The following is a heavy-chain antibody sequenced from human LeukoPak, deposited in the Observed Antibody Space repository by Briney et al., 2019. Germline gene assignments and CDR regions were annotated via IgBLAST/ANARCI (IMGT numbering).Heavy chain of an antibody. V-gene: IGHV3-7*01. D-gene: IGHD3/OR15-3a*01. CDR3: ARPSQFLVWTGYYKPSYYFDY. J-gene: IGHJ4*02. Sequence: GGSLRLSCAASGFTFSGYWMSWVRQAPGKGLEWVDNIKQDGSEKNYVDSVKGRFTISRNNAKNSLYLQMNNLRAEDTAVYYCARPSQFLVWTGYYKPSYYFDYWGQGTLVTVSS. CDR1: GFTFSGYW. CDR2: IKQDGSEK.